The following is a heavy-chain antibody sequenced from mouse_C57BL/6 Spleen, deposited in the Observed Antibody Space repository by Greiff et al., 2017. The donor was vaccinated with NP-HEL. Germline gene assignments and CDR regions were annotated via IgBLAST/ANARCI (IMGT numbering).Heavy chain of an antibody. D-gene: IGHD3-2*02. J-gene: IGHJ2*01. CDR2: IDPSDSYT. CDR1: GYTFTSYW. V-gene: IGHV1-69*01. Sequence: VQLQQPGAELVMPGASVKLSCKASGYTFTSYWMHWVKQRPGQGLEWIGEIDPSDSYTNYNQKFKGKSTLTVDKSSSTAYMQLSSLTSEDSAVYYCARGGGQLRNFDYWGQGTTLTVSS. CDR3: ARGGGQLRNFDY.